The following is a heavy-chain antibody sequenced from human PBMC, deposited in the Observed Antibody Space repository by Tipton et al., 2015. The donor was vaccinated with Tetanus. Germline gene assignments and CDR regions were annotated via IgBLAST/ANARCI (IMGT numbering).Heavy chain of an antibody. D-gene: IGHD1-1*01. CDR2: IWFDGSRA. J-gene: IGHJ3*01. CDR1: GFDFMGYG. CDR3: ARVLQELAHDAFDL. Sequence: SLRLSCRASGFDFMGYGMHWVRRAPGTGLEWVAAIWFDGSRAEYADSVQGRFTISRDSAKNSLYLEMNSLRDDDTAVYYCARVLQELAHDAFDLWGQGTLVTVSS. V-gene: IGHV3-33*01.